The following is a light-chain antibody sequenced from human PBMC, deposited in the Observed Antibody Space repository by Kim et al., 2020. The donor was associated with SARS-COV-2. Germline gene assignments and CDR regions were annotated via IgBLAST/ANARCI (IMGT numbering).Light chain of an antibody. CDR1: QTITTS. CDR3: QQTYTPPYT. V-gene: IGKV1-39*01. Sequence: GDRVTITCRASQTITTSLKWYQVVPGKAPKLLIFDASTLQRRVPSRFSGSGSGTEFTLTIANLRPEDFATYFCQQTYTPPYTFGQGTKLEI. CDR2: DAS. J-gene: IGKJ2*01.